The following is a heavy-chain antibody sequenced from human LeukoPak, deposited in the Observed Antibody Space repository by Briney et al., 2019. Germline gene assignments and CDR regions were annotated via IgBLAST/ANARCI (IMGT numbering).Heavy chain of an antibody. V-gene: IGHV6-1*01. CDR2: TDYRSKGYN. Sequence: SQTLSLTCAISGDSVSSNSVAWNWIRQSPSRGLEWLGMTDYRSKGYNDYAVSVKSRITINPDTSKNQFSLHPHSVTPEDTAVYYCVRDSDAARDAFDIWGQGTMVTVSS. J-gene: IGHJ3*02. D-gene: IGHD2-15*01. CDR1: GDSVSSNSVA. CDR3: VRDSDAARDAFDI.